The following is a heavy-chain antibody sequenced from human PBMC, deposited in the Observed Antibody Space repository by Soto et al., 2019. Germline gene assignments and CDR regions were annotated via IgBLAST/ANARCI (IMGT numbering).Heavy chain of an antibody. Sequence: PSETLSLTCTVSGGSISSYYWSWIRQPAGKGLEWIGRIYTSGSTNYNPSLKSRVTMSVDTSKSQFSLKLSSVTAADTDVYYCARAGQRYYYDSSGYPDLIFDYWGQGTLVTV. D-gene: IGHD3-22*01. CDR3: ARAGQRYYYDSSGYPDLIFDY. CDR2: IYTSGST. J-gene: IGHJ4*02. V-gene: IGHV4-4*07. CDR1: GGSISSYY.